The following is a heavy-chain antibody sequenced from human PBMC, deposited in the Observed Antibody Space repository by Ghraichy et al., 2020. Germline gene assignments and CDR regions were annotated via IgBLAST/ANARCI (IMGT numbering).Heavy chain of an antibody. D-gene: IGHD2-2*01. CDR1: GYRFTSYW. Sequence: GESLNISCKGSGYRFTSYWIGWVRQMPGKGLEWMGIIYPGDSDIRYSPSFQGQVTISAEKSSSTAYLQWSSLKASDTAMYYCARQLVGYCSITSCSNAFDIWGQGTMVTVSS. CDR3: ARQLVGYCSITSCSNAFDI. CDR2: IYPGDSDI. J-gene: IGHJ3*02. V-gene: IGHV5-51*01.